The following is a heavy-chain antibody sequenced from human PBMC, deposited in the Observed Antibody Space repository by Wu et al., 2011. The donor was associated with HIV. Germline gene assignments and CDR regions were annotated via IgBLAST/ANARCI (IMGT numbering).Heavy chain of an antibody. D-gene: IGHD2-2*01. CDR1: GGAFSSFV. J-gene: IGHJ3*02. V-gene: IGHV1-69*14. CDR2: FTPVFGTS. CDR3: ARDRLGSSAIGAFDI. Sequence: QVQLVQSGAEVKKPGSSVRVSCKASGGAFSSFVINWVRLAPGQGLEWMGVFTPVFGTSTYAQKFQGRVTFTADKSTSTVYMDLSLKGGDTAVYFCARDRLGSSAIGAFDIWGQGTLVTVSS.